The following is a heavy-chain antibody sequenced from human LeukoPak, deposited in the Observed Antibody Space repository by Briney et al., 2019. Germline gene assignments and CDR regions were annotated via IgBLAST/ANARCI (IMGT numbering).Heavy chain of an antibody. J-gene: IGHJ4*02. D-gene: IGHD4-23*01. CDR1: GFTFSSYG. CDR2: ISYDGNNK. Sequence: GGSLRLSCAASGFTFSSYGMHWVRQAPGKGLEWVALISYDGNNKYYSDSMKGRFTISRDNSKNTLYLQMNSLRAEDTAVYYCAKDTDYGGANWGQGTLVIVSS. CDR3: AKDTDYGGAN. V-gene: IGHV3-30*18.